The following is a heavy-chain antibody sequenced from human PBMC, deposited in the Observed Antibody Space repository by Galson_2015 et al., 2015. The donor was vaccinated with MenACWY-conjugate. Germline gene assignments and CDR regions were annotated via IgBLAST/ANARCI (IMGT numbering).Heavy chain of an antibody. V-gene: IGHV2-70*04. CDR2: IDWDDDK. Sequence: PALVKPTQTLTLTCTFSEFSLSTSGMRVSWIRQPPGKALEWLARIDWDDDKFYSTSLKTRLTISKDTSKNQVVLTMTNMDPVDTATYYCARMGSPIGYFDYWGQGTLVTVSS. CDR3: ARMGSPIGYFDY. D-gene: IGHD6-13*01. CDR1: EFSLSTSGMR. J-gene: IGHJ4*02.